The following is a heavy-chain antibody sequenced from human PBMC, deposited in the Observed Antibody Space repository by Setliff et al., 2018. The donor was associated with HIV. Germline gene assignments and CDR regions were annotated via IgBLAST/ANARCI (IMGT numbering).Heavy chain of an antibody. D-gene: IGHD3-22*01. CDR1: GGSFSGYY. CDR2: IDHTGRI. V-gene: IGHV4-34*01. J-gene: IGHJ6*03. Sequence: PSETLSLTCAVYGGSFSGYYWNWIRQAPRKGLEWIGEIDHTGRINYDPSLKSRVTMSVDTSKNQFSLKLNSVTAADTAIYYCARGNYDTSDYYTNFYYYYMDVWGKGTAVTVSS. CDR3: ARGNYDTSDYYTNFYYYYMDV.